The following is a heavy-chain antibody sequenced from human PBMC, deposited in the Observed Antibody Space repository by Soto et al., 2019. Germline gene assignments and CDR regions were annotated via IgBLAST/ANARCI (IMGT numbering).Heavy chain of an antibody. CDR2: IWYDGSNK. Sequence: QVQLVESGGGVVQPGRSLSPSVAALGFTFVSYARHWVGQAPGRGLEWVAVIWYDGSNKYYADSVKGRFTISRDNPKNTLYLQMNSLRAEDTAVYYCARVQWLDRGYFDYWGQGTLVTVSS. V-gene: IGHV3-33*01. D-gene: IGHD5-12*01. CDR1: GFTFVSYA. J-gene: IGHJ4*02. CDR3: ARVQWLDRGYFDY.